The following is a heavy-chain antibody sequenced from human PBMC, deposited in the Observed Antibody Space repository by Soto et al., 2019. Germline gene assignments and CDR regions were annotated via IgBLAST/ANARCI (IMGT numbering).Heavy chain of an antibody. CDR3: ARGSVVVVAADLGMDV. J-gene: IGHJ6*02. CDR1: GGTFSSYA. CDR2: IIPIFGTA. V-gene: IGHV1-69*13. D-gene: IGHD2-15*01. Sequence: SVKVSCKASGGTFSSYAISWVRQAPGQGLEWMGGIIPIFGTANYAQKFQGRVTITADESTSTAYMELSSLRSEDTAVYYCARGSVVVVAADLGMDVWGQGTTVTVSS.